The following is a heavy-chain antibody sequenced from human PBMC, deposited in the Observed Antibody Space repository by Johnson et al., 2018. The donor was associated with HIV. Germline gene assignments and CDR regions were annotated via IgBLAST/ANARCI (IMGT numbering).Heavy chain of an antibody. CDR1: GFIFSSYA. CDR2: IRYDGSNK. V-gene: IGHV3-30*02. Sequence: VESGGGVVQPGGSLRLSCAASGFIFSSYAMHWVRQAPGKGLEWVAFIRYDGSNKYYADSVKGRFTISRDNSKNTLYLQMHSLRSEDTAVYYCARDRAILAARPAGAFDVWGPGTMVTVSS. CDR3: ARDRAILAARPAGAFDV. D-gene: IGHD6-6*01. J-gene: IGHJ3*01.